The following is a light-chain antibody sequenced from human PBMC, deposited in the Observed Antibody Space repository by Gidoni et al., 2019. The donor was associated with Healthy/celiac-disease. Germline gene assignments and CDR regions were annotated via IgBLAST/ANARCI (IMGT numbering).Light chain of an antibody. CDR3: QQYNSYLYT. CDR2: KAS. CDR1: QSISSW. Sequence: DNQMTQSPSTLSASVGDRVTITFRASQSISSWLAWYQQKPGKAPKLLIYKASSLESGVPARFSGSGSGTEFTLTISSLQPDDFATYYCQQYNSYLYTFXQXTKLEIK. J-gene: IGKJ2*01. V-gene: IGKV1-5*03.